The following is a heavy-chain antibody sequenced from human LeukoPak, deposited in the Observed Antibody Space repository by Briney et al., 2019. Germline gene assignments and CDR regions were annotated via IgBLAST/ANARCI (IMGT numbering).Heavy chain of an antibody. CDR1: GFIFSIYD. D-gene: IGHD4-17*01. J-gene: IGHJ4*02. Sequence: PGGSLRLSCAASGFIFSIYDIHWVRQPTGKGLEWVSAIDAAGDTYYSGSVKGRFTISRENAKNSLYLQMNSLRAGDTAVYYCARYRSGDGHDSWGQGTLVTVSP. CDR2: IDAAGDT. CDR3: ARYRSGDGHDS. V-gene: IGHV3-13*01.